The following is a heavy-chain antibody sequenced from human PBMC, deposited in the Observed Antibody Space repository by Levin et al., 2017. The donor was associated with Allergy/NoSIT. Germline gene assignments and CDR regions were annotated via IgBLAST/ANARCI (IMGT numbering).Heavy chain of an antibody. Sequence: PGGSLRLSCAASGFTFSSYGMHWVRQAPGKGLEWVAVIWYDGSNKYYADSVKGRFTISRDNSKNTLYLQMNSLRAEDTAVYYCARENGPTRNWFDPWGQGTLVTVSS. CDR1: GFTFSSYG. V-gene: IGHV3-33*01. CDR3: ARENGPTRNWFDP. CDR2: IWYDGSNK. J-gene: IGHJ5*02. D-gene: IGHD4/OR15-4a*01.